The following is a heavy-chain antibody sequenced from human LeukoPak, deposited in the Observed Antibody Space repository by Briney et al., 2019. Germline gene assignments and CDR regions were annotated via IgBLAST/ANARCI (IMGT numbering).Heavy chain of an antibody. CDR3: AAYSSCDY. V-gene: IGHV3-23*01. Sequence: PGGSLRLSCEASGFTFSDFAMSWVRQAPGKGLEWVSAISGNGDSTYYADSVKGRFTISRDNSKNTLYLQMNSLRAEDTAVYYCAAYSSCDYWGQGTLVTVSS. J-gene: IGHJ4*02. CDR1: GFTFSDFA. D-gene: IGHD6-6*01. CDR2: ISGNGDST.